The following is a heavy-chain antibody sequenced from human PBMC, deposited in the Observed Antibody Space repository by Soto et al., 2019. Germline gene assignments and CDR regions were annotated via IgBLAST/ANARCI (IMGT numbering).Heavy chain of an antibody. Sequence: QVQLVQSGAEVKKPGASVKVSCKASGYTFTSYGISWVRQAPGQGLEWMGWISAYNGNTNYAQKLQGRVTMTTDTSRSTAYMELRSMRSDDTAVYYCARGRGGNWGWYYYYYGMDVWGQGTTVTVSS. D-gene: IGHD7-27*01. CDR3: ARGRGGNWGWYYYYYGMDV. CDR2: ISAYNGNT. V-gene: IGHV1-18*01. CDR1: GYTFTSYG. J-gene: IGHJ6*02.